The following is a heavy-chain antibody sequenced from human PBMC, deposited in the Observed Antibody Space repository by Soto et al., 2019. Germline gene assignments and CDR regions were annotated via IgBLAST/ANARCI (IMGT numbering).Heavy chain of an antibody. Sequence: EVQLLESGGGLVQPGGSLRLSCAASGFTFSSYGMTWVRQAPGKGLEWVSFSSATGAGTYYADSVKGRFTISRDNSKNPLYLQMTRLRADYPAVYYCAKDRRAGGNYGFYSDFWGQGALVIVSS. J-gene: IGHJ4*02. CDR2: SSATGAGT. CDR3: AKDRRAGGNYGFYSDF. V-gene: IGHV3-23*01. D-gene: IGHD1-7*01. CDR1: GFTFSSYG.